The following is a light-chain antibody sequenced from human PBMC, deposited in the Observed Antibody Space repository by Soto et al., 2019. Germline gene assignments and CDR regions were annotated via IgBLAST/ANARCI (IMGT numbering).Light chain of an antibody. V-gene: IGLV2-11*01. Sequence: QSALTQPRSVSGSPGQSVTISCTGTSSDVGGYYYVSWYQQHPGKAPKLMIYDVTKRPSGVPDRFSGSKSGNTASLTNSGLQAEDESDYYCCSYAGTYTYVFGTGTKVTVL. CDR1: SSDVGGYYY. J-gene: IGLJ1*01. CDR2: DVT. CDR3: CSYAGTYTYV.